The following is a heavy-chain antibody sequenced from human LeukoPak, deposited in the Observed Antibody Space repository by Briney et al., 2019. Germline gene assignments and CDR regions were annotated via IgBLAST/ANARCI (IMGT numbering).Heavy chain of an antibody. CDR2: INHSGST. J-gene: IGHJ4*02. CDR3: ARGKTRYDSSGYGFNY. V-gene: IGHV4-34*01. CDR1: GGSFSGYY. Sequence: SETLSLTCAVYGGSFSGYYWSWIRQPPGKGLEWIGEINHSGSTNYNPSLKSRVTISVDTSKNQFSLKLSSVTAADTAVYYCARGKTRYDSSGYGFNYWGQGTLVTVSS. D-gene: IGHD3-22*01.